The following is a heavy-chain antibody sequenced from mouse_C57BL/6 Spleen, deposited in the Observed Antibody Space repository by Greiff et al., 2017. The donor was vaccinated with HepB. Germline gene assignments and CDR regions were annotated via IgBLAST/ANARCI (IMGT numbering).Heavy chain of an antibody. CDR3: ARSDYSNFDY. V-gene: IGHV1-54*01. CDR2: INPGSGGT. J-gene: IGHJ2*01. D-gene: IGHD2-5*01. CDR1: GYAFTNYL. Sequence: VQLQESGAELVRPGPSVKVSCKASGYAFTNYLIEWVKQRPGQGLEWIGVINPGSGGTNYNEKFKGKATLTADKSSSTAYMQLSSLTSEDSAVYFCARSDYSNFDYWGQGTTLTVSS.